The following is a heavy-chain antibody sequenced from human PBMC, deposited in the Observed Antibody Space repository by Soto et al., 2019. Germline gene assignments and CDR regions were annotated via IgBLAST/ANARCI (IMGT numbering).Heavy chain of an antibody. CDR3: AKDRYYDTSGYHDAFDI. Sequence: PGGSLILSCAASGFTFSSYAMSWVRQAPGKGLEWVSAIGGSGDSTYYADSVKGRFTISRDNSENTLYLQMNSLRAEDTAVYYCAKDRYYDTSGYHDAFDIWGQGTMVTVSS. J-gene: IGHJ3*02. V-gene: IGHV3-23*01. CDR1: GFTFSSYA. D-gene: IGHD3-22*01. CDR2: IGGSGDST.